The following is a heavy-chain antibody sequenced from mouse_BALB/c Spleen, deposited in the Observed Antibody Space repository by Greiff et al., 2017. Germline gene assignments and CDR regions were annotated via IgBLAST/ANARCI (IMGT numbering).Heavy chain of an antibody. J-gene: IGHJ3*01. V-gene: IGHV1-15*01. CDR1: GYTFTDYE. Sequence: VQLQQSGAELVRPGASVTLSCKASGYTFTDYEMHWVKQTPVHGLEWIGAIDPETGGTAYNQKFKGKATLTADKSSSTAYMELRSLTSEDSAVYYCTREGAYGYDFAYWGQGTLVTVSA. CDR3: TREGAYGYDFAY. CDR2: IDPETGGT. D-gene: IGHD2-2*01.